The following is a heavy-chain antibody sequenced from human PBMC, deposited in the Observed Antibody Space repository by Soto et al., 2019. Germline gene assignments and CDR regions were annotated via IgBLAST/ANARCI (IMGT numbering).Heavy chain of an antibody. CDR3: ARDKITGLLDY. CDR1: GYTFTSYD. V-gene: IGHV1-3*01. D-gene: IGHD1-20*01. CDR2: INAGNGNT. J-gene: IGHJ4*02. Sequence: ASVEVSCKASGYTFTSYDMHWVRQAPGQRLEWMGWINAGNGNTKYSQKFQGRVTITRDTSASTAYMELSSLRSEDTAVYYCARDKITGLLDYWGQGTLVTVSS.